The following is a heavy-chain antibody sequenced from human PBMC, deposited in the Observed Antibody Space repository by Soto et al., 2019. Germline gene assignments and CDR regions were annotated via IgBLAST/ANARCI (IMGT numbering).Heavy chain of an antibody. J-gene: IGHJ4*02. CDR3: ARIRGYSYGDVDY. D-gene: IGHD5-18*01. CDR1: GGSISSNNYY. V-gene: IGHV4-39*01. Sequence: SETLSLTCTVSGGSISSNNYYWGWIRQPPGKGLEWIASIYHSGSTYYNPSLKSRVTVSVDTSKNQLSLKLSSVTAADKAVYYCARIRGYSYGDVDYWGQGALVT. CDR2: IYHSGST.